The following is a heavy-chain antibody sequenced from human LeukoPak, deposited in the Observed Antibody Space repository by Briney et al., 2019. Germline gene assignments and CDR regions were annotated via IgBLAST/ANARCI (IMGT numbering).Heavy chain of an antibody. CDR1: GFTFSSYE. Sequence: PGGSLRLSCAASGFTFSSYEMNWVRQAPGKGLEWVSYISSSGSTIYYADSVKGRFTISRDNAKNSLYLQMNNLRAEDTAVYYCARTQYYYGSGSPDYWGQGTLVTVSS. D-gene: IGHD3-10*01. V-gene: IGHV3-48*03. CDR2: ISSSGSTI. J-gene: IGHJ4*02. CDR3: ARTQYYYGSGSPDY.